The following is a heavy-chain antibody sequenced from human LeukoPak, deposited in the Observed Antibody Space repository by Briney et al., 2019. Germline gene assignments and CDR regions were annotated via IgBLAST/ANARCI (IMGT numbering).Heavy chain of an antibody. CDR1: GFTFDDYA. CDR3: AREFDDYGAQDYFDY. Sequence: PGGSLRLSCAASGFTFDDYAMHWVRQAPGKGLEWVSGISWNSGSIGYADSVKGRFTISRDNAKNSLYLQMNSLRAEDTAVYYCAREFDDYGAQDYFDYWGQGTLVTVSS. D-gene: IGHD4-17*01. J-gene: IGHJ4*02. CDR2: ISWNSGSI. V-gene: IGHV3-9*01.